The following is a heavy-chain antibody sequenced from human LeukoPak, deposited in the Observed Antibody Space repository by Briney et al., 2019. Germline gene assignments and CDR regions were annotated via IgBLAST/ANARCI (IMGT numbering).Heavy chain of an antibody. CDR2: IYTSGST. Sequence: PSETLSLTCTVSGGSISSYYWSWIRQPAGRGLEWIGRIYTSGSTNHNPSLKSRVTMSVDTSKNQFSLKLSSVTAADTAVYYCAREIGSSWYAVDAFDIWGQGTMVTVSS. D-gene: IGHD6-13*01. J-gene: IGHJ3*02. CDR1: GGSISSYY. V-gene: IGHV4-4*07. CDR3: AREIGSSWYAVDAFDI.